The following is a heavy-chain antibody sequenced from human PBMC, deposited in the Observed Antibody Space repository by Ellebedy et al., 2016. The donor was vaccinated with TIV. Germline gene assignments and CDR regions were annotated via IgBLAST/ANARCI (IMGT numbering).Heavy chain of an antibody. CDR3: AGVGGGRLDY. V-gene: IGHV1-46*01. CDR1: GYTFTSYY. CDR2: INPSGGST. D-gene: IGHD2-15*01. Sequence: ASVKVSXXASGYTFTSYYMHWVRQAPGQGLEWMGIINPSGGSTTYAQKFQGRVTMTRDTSTSTVYMELSSLRSEDTAVYYCAGVGGGRLDYWGQGTLVTVSS. J-gene: IGHJ4*02.